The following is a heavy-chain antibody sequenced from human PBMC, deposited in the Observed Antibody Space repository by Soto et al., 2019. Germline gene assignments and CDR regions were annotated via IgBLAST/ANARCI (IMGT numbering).Heavy chain of an antibody. D-gene: IGHD5-12*01. CDR2: IIPIFGTA. CDR3: ARDHQGEMATTN. Sequence: QVQLVQSGAEVKKPGSSVKVSCKASGGTFSSYAISWVRQAPGQGLEWMGGIIPIFGTANYAQKFQGRVTIXAVXSTSTAYMELSSLRSEDTAVYYCARDHQGEMATTNWGQGTLVTVSS. CDR1: GGTFSSYA. V-gene: IGHV1-69*12. J-gene: IGHJ4*02.